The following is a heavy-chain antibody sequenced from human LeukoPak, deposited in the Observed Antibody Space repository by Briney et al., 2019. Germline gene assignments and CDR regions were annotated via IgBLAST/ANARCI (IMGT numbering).Heavy chain of an antibody. CDR3: ARTYYDILTGYNPYFDY. V-gene: IGHV3-21*01. Sequence: GGSLRLSCAASGFPFSTYAMNWIRQAPGKGLEWVSSISATGTYIYYGDLVEGRFTISRDNAKNSLYLQMISLRAEDTAVYYCARTYYDILTGYNPYFDYWGQGTLVTVSS. D-gene: IGHD3-9*01. CDR2: ISATGTYI. CDR1: GFPFSTYA. J-gene: IGHJ4*02.